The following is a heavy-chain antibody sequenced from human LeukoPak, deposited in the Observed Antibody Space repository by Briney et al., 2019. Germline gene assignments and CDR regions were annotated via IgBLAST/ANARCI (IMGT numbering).Heavy chain of an antibody. Sequence: GRSLRLSCAASGFTFDDYAMHWVRQAPGKGLEWVSGISWNSGSIGYADSVKGRFTISRDNAKNSLYLQMNSLRAEDTALYYCAKDVTGYYYYYMDVWGKGTTVTISS. D-gene: IGHD3-16*01. J-gene: IGHJ6*03. CDR3: AKDVTGYYYYYMDV. V-gene: IGHV3-9*01. CDR2: ISWNSGSI. CDR1: GFTFDDYA.